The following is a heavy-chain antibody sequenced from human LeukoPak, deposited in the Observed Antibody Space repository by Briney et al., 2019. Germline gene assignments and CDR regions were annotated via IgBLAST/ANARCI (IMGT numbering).Heavy chain of an antibody. CDR3: ARGFKFGMDV. V-gene: IGHV3-74*01. J-gene: IGHJ6*04. Sequence: GGSLRLSCAASGFTFNNYWMHWVRQAPGKGLVWVSRINGDGSSTRYADSVKGRFTISRDSAENTLFLQTNSLRAEDTAVYYCARGFKFGMDVWGKGTTVTVSS. CDR2: INGDGSST. CDR1: GFTFNNYW.